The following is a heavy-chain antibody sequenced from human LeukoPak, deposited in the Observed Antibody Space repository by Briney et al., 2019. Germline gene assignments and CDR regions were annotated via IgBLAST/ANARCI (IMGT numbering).Heavy chain of an antibody. V-gene: IGHV4-31*03. Sequence: PSETLSLTCTVSGGTISSGGYYWSWIRQHPGKGLEWIGYIYYSGSTYYNPSLKSRVTISVDTSKNQFSLKLSSVTAADTAVYYCARDFVLRYYGSSTEMWFDPWGQGTLVTVSS. CDR1: GGTISSGGYY. CDR3: ARDFVLRYYGSSTEMWFDP. J-gene: IGHJ5*02. CDR2: IYYSGST. D-gene: IGHD3-10*01.